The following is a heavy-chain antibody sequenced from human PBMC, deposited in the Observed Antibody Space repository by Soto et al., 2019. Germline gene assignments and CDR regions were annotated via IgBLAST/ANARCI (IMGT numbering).Heavy chain of an antibody. CDR1: GGSLSSGSFF. CDR2: IYFTGTS. Sequence: SETLSLTCTVSGGSLSSGSFFWGWIRQPPGKGLEWIGHIYFTGTSSYSPSLKSRVTMFVDTPKNNFSLRLTSVTAADTAVFYCVRREAVAGSQFDFWGQGTLVTVSS. J-gene: IGHJ4*02. V-gene: IGHV4-39*02. D-gene: IGHD6-19*01. CDR3: VRREAVAGSQFDF.